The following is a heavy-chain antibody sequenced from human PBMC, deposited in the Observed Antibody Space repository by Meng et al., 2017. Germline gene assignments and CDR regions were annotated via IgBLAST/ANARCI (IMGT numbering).Heavy chain of an antibody. CDR2: IGTAGDT. CDR3: ARDSNRWGALKY. Sequence: GESLKISCAACGFTFSSYDMHWVRQATGKGLEWVSAIGTAGDTYYPGSVKGRFTISRDNSKNTLYLQMNSLRAEDTAVYYCARDSNRWGALKYWGQGTLVTVSS. V-gene: IGHV3-13*01. CDR1: GFTFSSYD. D-gene: IGHD3-16*01. J-gene: IGHJ4*02.